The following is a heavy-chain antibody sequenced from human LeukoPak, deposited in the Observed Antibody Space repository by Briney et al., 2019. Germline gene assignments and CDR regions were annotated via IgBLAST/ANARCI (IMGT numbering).Heavy chain of an antibody. J-gene: IGHJ6*02. Sequence: GGSLRLSCAASGFTVSSNYMSWVRQAPGKGLEWVAYINHEGIEKDYVDSVRGRFTISRDNAQNSLFLQMNSLRAEDTAIYYCASYLTSIPSGMDVWGQGTTVTVSS. CDR2: INHEGIEK. D-gene: IGHD2/OR15-2a*01. CDR1: GFTVSSNY. CDR3: ASYLTSIPSGMDV. V-gene: IGHV3-7*05.